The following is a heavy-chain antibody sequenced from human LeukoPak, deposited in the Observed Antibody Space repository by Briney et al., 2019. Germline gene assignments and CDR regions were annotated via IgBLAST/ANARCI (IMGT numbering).Heavy chain of an antibody. Sequence: GGSLRLSCAASGFTFSNYGMNWVRQAPGKGLVWVSRINSDGSSTSYADSVKGRFTISRDNAKNTLYLQMNSLRAEDTAVYYCARGSTFSSGWYTGFDYWGQGTLVTVSS. CDR3: ARGSTFSSGWYTGFDY. V-gene: IGHV3-74*01. CDR2: INSDGSST. J-gene: IGHJ4*02. D-gene: IGHD6-19*01. CDR1: GFTFSNYG.